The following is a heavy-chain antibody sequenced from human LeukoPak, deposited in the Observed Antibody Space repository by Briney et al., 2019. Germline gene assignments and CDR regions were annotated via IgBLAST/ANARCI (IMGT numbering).Heavy chain of an antibody. CDR1: GFTFSSYT. CDR3: ARDSPLYQLHPKGIV. V-gene: IGHV3-30*04. CDR2: ISYDGSNK. D-gene: IGHD2-2*01. Sequence: GGSLRLSCAASGFTFSSYTMHGVRQAPGKGLEGVAVISYDGSNKYYADSVKGRFTISRDNSKNTLYLQMNSLRAEDTAVYYCARDSPLYQLHPKGIVWGQGTLVTVSS. J-gene: IGHJ4*02.